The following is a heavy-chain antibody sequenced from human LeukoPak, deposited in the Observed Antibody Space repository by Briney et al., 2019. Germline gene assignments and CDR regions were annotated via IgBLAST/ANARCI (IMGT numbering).Heavy chain of an antibody. V-gene: IGHV4-59*01. D-gene: IGHD2-21*02. J-gene: IGHJ6*02. Sequence: PGGSLRLSCAASGFTFSSYSMNWVRQAPGKGLEWTGSIYYSGSTYYNPSLRSRVTLSIDMSQNQFSLSLSSVTAADAAVYYCARTGGDCSSGLCYYAMDVWGQGTTVTVS. CDR2: IYYSGST. CDR3: ARTGGDCSSGLCYYAMDV. CDR1: GFTFSSYS.